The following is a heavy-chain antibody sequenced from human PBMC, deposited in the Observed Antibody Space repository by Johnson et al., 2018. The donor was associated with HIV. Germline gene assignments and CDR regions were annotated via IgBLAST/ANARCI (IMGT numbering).Heavy chain of an antibody. D-gene: IGHD1-7*01. J-gene: IGHJ3*02. CDR1: GFTFSDYA. Sequence: QVQLVEFGGGVVQPGRSLRLSCAASGFTFSDYAMHWVRQAPGKGLEWVAVISYDGSNKYYADSVKGRFTISRDNSKNTLYLQMNSLRAEDTAVYYCAREKTTPDAFDIWGQGTMVTVSS. CDR2: ISYDGSNK. CDR3: AREKTTPDAFDI. V-gene: IGHV3-30*14.